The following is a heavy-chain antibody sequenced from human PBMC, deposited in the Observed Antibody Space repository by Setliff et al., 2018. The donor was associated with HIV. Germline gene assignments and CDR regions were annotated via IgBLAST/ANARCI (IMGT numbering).Heavy chain of an antibody. D-gene: IGHD6-19*01. CDR2: VSQSWNT. J-gene: IGHJ4*02. CDR3: ARAGYSTGWYTQFDY. Sequence: PSETLSLTCSVSGYSISSGYYWAWIRQPPGKGLEWIGSVSQSWNTYYNPSLKSRITISIDTSNNQFSLKLTSVTAADTAVCYCARAGYSTGWYTQFDYWGQGALVTVSS. CDR1: GYSISSGYY. V-gene: IGHV4-38-2*02.